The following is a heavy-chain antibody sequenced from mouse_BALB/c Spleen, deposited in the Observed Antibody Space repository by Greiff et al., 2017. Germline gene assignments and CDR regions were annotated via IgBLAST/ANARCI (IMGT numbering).Heavy chain of an antibody. CDR1: GFTFSSYA. D-gene: IGHD2-4*01. CDR2: ISSGGSYT. V-gene: IGHV5-9-3*01. Sequence: EVQGVESGGGLVKPGGSLKLSCAASGFTFSSYAMSWVRQTPEKRLEWVATISSGGSYTYYPDSVKGRFTISRDNAKNTLYLQMSSLRSEDTAMYYCARSMIRGYAMDYWGQGTSVTVSS. J-gene: IGHJ4*01. CDR3: ARSMIRGYAMDY.